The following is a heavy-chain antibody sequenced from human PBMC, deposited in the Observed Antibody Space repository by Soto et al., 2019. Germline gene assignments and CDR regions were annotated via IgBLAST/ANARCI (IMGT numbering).Heavy chain of an antibody. J-gene: IGHJ5*02. CDR2: ISAYNGNT. V-gene: IGHV1-18*01. CDR3: ARDGYGFDP. CDR1: GGTFSTYA. Sequence: EASVKVSCKASGGTFSTYAISWVRQAPGQGLEWMGWISAYNGNTNYAQKLQGRVTMTTDTSTSTAYMELRSLRSDDTAVYYCARDGYGFDPWGQGTLVTVSS. D-gene: IGHD5-12*01.